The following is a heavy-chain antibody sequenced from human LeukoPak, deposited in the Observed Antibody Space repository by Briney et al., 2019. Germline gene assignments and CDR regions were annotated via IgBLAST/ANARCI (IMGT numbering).Heavy chain of an antibody. Sequence: ASVTVSCKVSGYTLTELSMHWVRQAPGKGLEWMGGFDPEDGETIYAQKFQGRVTMTEDTSTDTAYMELSNLRSDDTAVYYCNSPALVPLNWGQGTLVTVSS. D-gene: IGHD6-6*01. CDR1: GYTLTELS. V-gene: IGHV1-24*01. CDR2: FDPEDGET. CDR3: NSPALVPLN. J-gene: IGHJ4*02.